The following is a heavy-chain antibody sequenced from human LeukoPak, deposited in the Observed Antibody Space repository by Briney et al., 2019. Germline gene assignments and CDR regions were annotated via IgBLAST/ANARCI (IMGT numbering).Heavy chain of an antibody. J-gene: IGHJ5*02. D-gene: IGHD3-22*01. CDR1: GFTFSSYG. CDR2: IWYDGSNK. CDR3: ARDLGYDSNGSQGYNWFDP. V-gene: IGHV3-33*01. Sequence: PGGSLRLSCAASGFTFSSYGMHWVRQAPGKGLEWVAVIWYDGSNKYYADSVKGRFTISRDNSKNTLYLQMNSLRAEDTAVYYCARDLGYDSNGSQGYNWFDPWGQGTLVTVSS.